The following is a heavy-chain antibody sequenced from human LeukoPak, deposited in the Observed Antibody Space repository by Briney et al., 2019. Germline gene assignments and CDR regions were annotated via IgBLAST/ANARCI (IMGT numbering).Heavy chain of an antibody. J-gene: IGHJ4*02. Sequence: GESLKISCKGSGYSFSSYWIGWVRQMPGKGLEWMGIVYPGDSDTRDSPSFQGQVIISADKSISTAYLQWASLKASDTAMYYCARRATYYDSSGYYIDSWGQGTLVTVSS. V-gene: IGHV5-51*01. CDR3: ARRATYYDSSGYYIDS. CDR1: GYSFSSYW. D-gene: IGHD3-22*01. CDR2: VYPGDSDT.